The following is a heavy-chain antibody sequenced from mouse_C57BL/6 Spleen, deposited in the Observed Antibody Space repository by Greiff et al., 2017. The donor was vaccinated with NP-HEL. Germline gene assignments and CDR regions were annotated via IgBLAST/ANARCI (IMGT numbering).Heavy chain of an antibody. J-gene: IGHJ3*01. CDR3: ARLYDGYFDFAY. Sequence: VQLQQPGAELVKPGASVKLSCKASGYTFTSYWMHWVKQRPGQGLEWIGMIHPNSGSTNYNEKFKSKATLTVDKASSTAYMQLSSLTSEDSAVYYCARLYDGYFDFAYWGQGTLVTVSA. D-gene: IGHD2-3*01. V-gene: IGHV1-64*01. CDR2: IHPNSGST. CDR1: GYTFTSYW.